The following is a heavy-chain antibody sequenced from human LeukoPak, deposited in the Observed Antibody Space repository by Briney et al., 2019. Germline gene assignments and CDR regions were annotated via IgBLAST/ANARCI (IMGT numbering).Heavy chain of an antibody. CDR1: GFTLNSYG. CDR2: IRYDGSNK. CDR3: AKDIMAVAVYTVDPNLDY. V-gene: IGHV3-30*02. Sequence: GGALRISCTTLGFTLNSYGMHWGRPAPGKGVEGGGFIRYDGSNKYHADSVKGRFTISRDNSKNTLYLQMNSLSAEDTAVYYCAKDIMAVAVYTVDPNLDYWGQGTLVTVSS. J-gene: IGHJ4*02. D-gene: IGHD6-19*01.